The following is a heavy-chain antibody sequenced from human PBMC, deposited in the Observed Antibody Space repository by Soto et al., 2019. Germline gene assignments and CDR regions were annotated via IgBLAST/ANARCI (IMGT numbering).Heavy chain of an antibody. CDR1: GGSISSGGYY. V-gene: IGHV4-31*03. CDR3: ARGGGTMVRGVSDFDL. Sequence: QVQLQESGPGLVKPSQTLSLTCTVSGGSISSGGYYWSWIRQHPGKGLEWIGYIYYSGSTYYNPSLKSRVTISVDTSKNQFSLKLSSVTAADTAVYYCARGGGTMVRGVSDFDLWGRGTLVTVSS. CDR2: IYYSGST. D-gene: IGHD3-10*01. J-gene: IGHJ2*01.